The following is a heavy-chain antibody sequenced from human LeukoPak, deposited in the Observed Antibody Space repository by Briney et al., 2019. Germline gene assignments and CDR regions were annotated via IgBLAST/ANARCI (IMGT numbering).Heavy chain of an antibody. CDR3: ARDHVVVVVAATQSYYYYYGMDV. J-gene: IGHJ6*02. D-gene: IGHD2-15*01. CDR2: IYTSGST. CDR1: GGSISSYY. V-gene: IGHV4-4*07. Sequence: SETLSLTCTVSGGSISSYYWSWIRQPAGKGLEWIGRIYTSGSTNYNPSLKSRVTMSVDTSKNQFSLKLSSVTAADTAVYYCARDHVVVVVAATQSYYYYYGMDVWGQGTTVNVSS.